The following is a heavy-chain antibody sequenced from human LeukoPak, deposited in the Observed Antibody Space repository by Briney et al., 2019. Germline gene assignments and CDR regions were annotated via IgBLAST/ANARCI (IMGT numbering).Heavy chain of an antibody. Sequence: PGGSLRLSCAASGFTFSSYWMSWVRQAPGKGLEWVANIKQDGSEKYYVDSVKGRFTISRDNAKDSLYLQMNSLRAEDTAVYYCARHPPGYQLLSCDYWGQGTLVTVSS. CDR2: IKQDGSEK. V-gene: IGHV3-7*01. J-gene: IGHJ4*02. CDR1: GFTFSSYW. D-gene: IGHD2-2*01. CDR3: ARHPPGYQLLSCDY.